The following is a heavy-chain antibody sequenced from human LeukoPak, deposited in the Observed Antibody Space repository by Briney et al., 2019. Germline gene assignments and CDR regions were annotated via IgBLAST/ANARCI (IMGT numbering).Heavy chain of an antibody. V-gene: IGHV4-39*01. Sequence: SETLSLTCTVSGGSISSSSYHWGWIRQPPGKGLEWIGSISYSGSSYYIPSLESRVTISVDTSKNQFSLRLSSVTAADTAVYYCARHGIPAAGTLGYFGYWGQGTMVTVSS. J-gene: IGHJ4*02. D-gene: IGHD6-13*01. CDR3: ARHGIPAAGTLGYFGY. CDR2: ISYSGSS. CDR1: GGSISSSSYH.